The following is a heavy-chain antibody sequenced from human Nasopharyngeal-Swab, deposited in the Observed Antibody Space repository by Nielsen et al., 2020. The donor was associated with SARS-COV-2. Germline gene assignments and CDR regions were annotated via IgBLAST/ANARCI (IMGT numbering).Heavy chain of an antibody. Sequence: WVRQAPGQGLDWMGWINTNTGNPTYAQGFTGRFVFSLDTSVSTAYLQISSLKAEDTAVYYCARDAILWFGELLIWFDPWGQGTLVTVSS. V-gene: IGHV7-4-1*02. CDR3: ARDAILWFGELLIWFDP. D-gene: IGHD3-10*01. CDR2: INTNTGNP. J-gene: IGHJ5*02.